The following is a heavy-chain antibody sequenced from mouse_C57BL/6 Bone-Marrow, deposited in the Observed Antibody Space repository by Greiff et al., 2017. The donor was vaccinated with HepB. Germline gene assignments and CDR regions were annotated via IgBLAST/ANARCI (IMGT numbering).Heavy chain of an antibody. CDR2: IDPSDSYT. D-gene: IGHD1-1*01. CDR1: GYTFTSYW. CDR3: VITTVVAPYYYAMDY. Sequence: VQLQQPGAELVMPGASVKLSCKASGYTFTSYWMHWVKQRPGQGLEWIGEIDPSDSYTNYNQKFKGKSTLTVDKSSSTAYMQLSSLTSEDSAVYYCVITTVVAPYYYAMDYWGQGTSVTVSS. J-gene: IGHJ4*01. V-gene: IGHV1-69*01.